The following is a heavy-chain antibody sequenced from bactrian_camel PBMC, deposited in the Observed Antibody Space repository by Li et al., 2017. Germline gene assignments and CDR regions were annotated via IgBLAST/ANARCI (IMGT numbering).Heavy chain of an antibody. Sequence: VESGGSLRLSCQVSGDAYSTYCMAWFRQAPGKEREGVAAIDTTGMPTYTYSVKDRFTISKDNAKDTLYLQMNSLKIEDTAVYYCALGSSRQATMTARGKGTQVTVS. V-gene: IGHV3S53*01. CDR1: GDAYSTYC. J-gene: IGHJ4*01. D-gene: IGHD3*01. CDR2: IDTTGMP.